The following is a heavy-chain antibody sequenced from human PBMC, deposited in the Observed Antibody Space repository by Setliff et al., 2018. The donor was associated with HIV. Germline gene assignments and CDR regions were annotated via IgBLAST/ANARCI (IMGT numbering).Heavy chain of an antibody. Sequence: EASVKVSCKSSGGTFSSYAISWVRQAPGQGLEWMGRINPNMGDTQYAQKFQGRIIMTRDTSINTVYMELSSLTSDDTALYYCARQDIPTGYYLFDYWGQGTQVTVSS. CDR2: INPNMGDT. D-gene: IGHD3-9*01. CDR1: GGTFSSYA. J-gene: IGHJ4*02. CDR3: ARQDIPTGYYLFDY. V-gene: IGHV1-2*06.